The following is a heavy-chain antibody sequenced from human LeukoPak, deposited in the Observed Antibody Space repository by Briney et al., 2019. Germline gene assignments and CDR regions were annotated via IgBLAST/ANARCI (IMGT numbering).Heavy chain of an antibody. CDR3: ARSLRYFDGTEGGLDV. V-gene: IGHV4-59*01. CDR2: IDDSGNT. J-gene: IGHJ6*02. CDR1: ADSISLYF. D-gene: IGHD3-9*01. Sequence: SETLSLTCSVSADSISLYFWSWIRQSPGKGLEWRGYIDDSGNTKYHPSLKSRVTISVDTSTNQFSLKLRSVTAADTAVYYCARSLRYFDGTEGGLDVWGQGTTVTVSS.